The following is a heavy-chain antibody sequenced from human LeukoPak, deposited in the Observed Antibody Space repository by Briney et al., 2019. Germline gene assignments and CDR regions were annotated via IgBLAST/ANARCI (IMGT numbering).Heavy chain of an antibody. CDR2: IFYSGST. Sequence: SETLSLTCTVSGGPISSYSWTWIRQPPGKGLEWIGYIFYSGSTNYNPSLKSRVTISVDMSKNQFSLKLDSVTAADTAVYYCARRHYYYDSSGYSHHAFDIWGQGTMVTVSS. D-gene: IGHD3-22*01. CDR3: ARRHYYYDSSGYSHHAFDI. V-gene: IGHV4-59*01. J-gene: IGHJ3*02. CDR1: GGPISSYS.